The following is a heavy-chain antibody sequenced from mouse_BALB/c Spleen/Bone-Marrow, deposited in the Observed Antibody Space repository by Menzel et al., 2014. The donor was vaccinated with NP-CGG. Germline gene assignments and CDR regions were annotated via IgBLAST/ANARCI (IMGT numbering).Heavy chain of an antibody. CDR1: GYSITSDYA. D-gene: IGHD1-1*02. CDR2: ISYSGST. CDR3: ARGRGLCRYWYFDV. Sequence: EVQLQESGPGLVKPSQSLSLTCTVTGYSITSDYAWNWIRQFPGNKLEWMGYISYSGSTSYSPSLESRISITRDTSKNQFFLQLNSVTAEDTATYYCARGRGLCRYWYFDVWGAGTTVTVSS. V-gene: IGHV3-2*02. J-gene: IGHJ1*01.